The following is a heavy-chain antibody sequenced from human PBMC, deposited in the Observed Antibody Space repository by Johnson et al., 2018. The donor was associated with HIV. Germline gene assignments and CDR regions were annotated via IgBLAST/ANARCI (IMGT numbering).Heavy chain of an antibody. CDR3: ARGGGTWEDHAFDI. CDR2: IGTAGGT. CDR1: GFTFSSYD. V-gene: IGHV3-13*01. D-gene: IGHD1-26*01. J-gene: IGHJ3*02. Sequence: VQLVESGGGVVQPGGSLRLSCAASGFTFSSYDMHWVRQATGKGLEWVSAIGTAGGTYYPDSVKGRFTISRDNAKNSLYLQMNSLRAGDPAVYYCARGGGTWEDHAFDIWGQGTMVTVSS.